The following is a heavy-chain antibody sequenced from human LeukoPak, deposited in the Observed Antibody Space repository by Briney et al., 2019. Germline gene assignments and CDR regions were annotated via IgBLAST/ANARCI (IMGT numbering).Heavy chain of an antibody. CDR1: GFTFSSDS. CDR2: ISKNNDLK. Sequence: GGSLRLSCAASGFTFSSDSMNWVRQAPGKGLEWVSYISKNNDLKSRADSVKGRFTIFRDNAKNSLFLQMNSLRVEDTAVYYCARGGDGYSRFDPWGQGILVTVSS. CDR3: ARGGDGYSRFDP. D-gene: IGHD5-24*01. V-gene: IGHV3-48*04. J-gene: IGHJ5*02.